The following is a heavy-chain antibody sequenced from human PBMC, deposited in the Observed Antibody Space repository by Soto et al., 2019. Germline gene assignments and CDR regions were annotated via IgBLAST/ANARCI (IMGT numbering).Heavy chain of an antibody. V-gene: IGHV3-48*03. Sequence: GGSLRLSCAASGFTFSTYEFNWVRQAPGRGLEWISCISVSGNIIKYADSVKGRFTISRDNAENSLHLHMSSLRVDDTAVYFCVRDTRRTSSTAYLDYWDQETQVTASS. CDR1: GFTFSTYE. CDR2: ISVSGNII. CDR3: VRDTRRTSSTAYLDY. D-gene: IGHD2-2*01. J-gene: IGHJ4*02.